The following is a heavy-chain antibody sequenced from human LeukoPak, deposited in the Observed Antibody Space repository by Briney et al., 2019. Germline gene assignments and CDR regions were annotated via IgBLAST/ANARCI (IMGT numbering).Heavy chain of an antibody. J-gene: IGHJ4*02. V-gene: IGHV3-23*01. CDR3: EGYRGYGDIDY. Sequence: GGSLRLSCAASGFTFSSYAMSWVRQAPGKGLEWVSAISGSGGSTYYADSVKGRFTISRDNSKNTLYLQMNSLRAEDTAVYYCEGYRGYGDIDYWGQGTLVTVSS. CDR2: ISGSGGST. D-gene: IGHD5-12*01. CDR1: GFTFSSYA.